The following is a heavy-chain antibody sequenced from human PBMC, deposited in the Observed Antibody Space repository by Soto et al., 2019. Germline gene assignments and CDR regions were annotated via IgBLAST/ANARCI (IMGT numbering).Heavy chain of an antibody. V-gene: IGHV1-58*01. CDR3: AVERNTHYYYYGMDV. Sequence: ASVKVSCKASGFTFTSSAVQWVRQARGQRLEWIGWIVVGSGNTNYAQKFQERVTITRDMSTSTAYMELSSLRSEDTAVYYCAVERNTHYYYYGMDVWGQGTTVTVSS. CDR1: GFTFTSSA. CDR2: IVVGSGNT. J-gene: IGHJ6*02.